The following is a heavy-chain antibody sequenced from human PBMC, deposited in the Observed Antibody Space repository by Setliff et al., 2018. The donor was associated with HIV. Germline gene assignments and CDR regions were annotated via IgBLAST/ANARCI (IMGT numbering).Heavy chain of an antibody. J-gene: IGHJ6*03. CDR3: ARARGGCSGGSCPAHHYYYYMDV. V-gene: IGHV3-30*03. D-gene: IGHD2-15*01. CDR2: ISYGGER. CDR1: GFPFSSYG. Sequence: GGSLRLSCAASGFPFSSYGLHWVRQVPGRGLEWVGIISYGGERYYAESVKGRFTISRDNSKSTVYLQMNSLRVEDTAVYYCARARGGCSGGSCPAHHYYYYMDVWGKGTTVTVSS.